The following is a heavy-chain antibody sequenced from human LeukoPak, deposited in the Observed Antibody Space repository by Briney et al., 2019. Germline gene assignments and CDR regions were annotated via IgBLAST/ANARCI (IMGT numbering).Heavy chain of an antibody. J-gene: IGHJ1*01. CDR3: AKDRAAAGTCAEYFQH. CDR1: GFTFSSYA. Sequence: GGSLRLSCAASGFTFSSYAMSWVRQAPGKGLEWVSAISGSGGSTYYADSVKGRFTISRDNSKNTLYLQMNSLRAEDTAVYYCAKDRAAAGTCAEYFQHWGQGTLGTVSS. D-gene: IGHD6-13*01. V-gene: IGHV3-23*01. CDR2: ISGSGGST.